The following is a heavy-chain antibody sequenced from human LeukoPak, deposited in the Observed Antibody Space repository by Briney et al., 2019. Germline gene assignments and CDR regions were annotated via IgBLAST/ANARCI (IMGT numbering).Heavy chain of an antibody. V-gene: IGHV3-7*01. CDR2: IKQDGSEK. J-gene: IGHJ4*02. CDR1: GFTFSSYW. D-gene: IGHD2-15*01. CDR3: ARTYGSGSLDY. Sequence: GGSLRLSCAASGFTFSSYWMSWVRQAPGKGLEWVANIKQDGSEKYYVDSVKGRFTISRDNAKNSIYLQMNGLTAEDTAVYYCARTYGSGSLDYGGQGTLVTVSS.